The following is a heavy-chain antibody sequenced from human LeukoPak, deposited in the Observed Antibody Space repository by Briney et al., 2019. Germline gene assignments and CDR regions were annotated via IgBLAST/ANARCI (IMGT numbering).Heavy chain of an antibody. Sequence: SETLSLTCTVSGGSISSYYWSWIRQPAGKGLEWIGRIYTSGSTNYNPSLKSRVTISVDKSKNQFSPKLSSVTAADTAVYYCARDGRVGATFFDYWGQGTLVTVSS. V-gene: IGHV4-4*07. CDR1: GGSISSYY. CDR3: ARDGRVGATFFDY. D-gene: IGHD1-26*01. J-gene: IGHJ4*02. CDR2: IYTSGST.